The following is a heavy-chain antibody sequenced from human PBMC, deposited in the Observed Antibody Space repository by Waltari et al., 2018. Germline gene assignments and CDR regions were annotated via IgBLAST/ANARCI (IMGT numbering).Heavy chain of an antibody. D-gene: IGHD3-3*01. CDR2: ISSSSSYI. CDR1: GFTFSSYS. J-gene: IGHJ4*02. CDR3: ARDGRFGAYDY. V-gene: IGHV3-21*01. Sequence: EVQLVESGGGLVKPGGSLRLSCAASGFTFSSYSMNWVRQAPVKGLEWVSSISSSSSYIYYADSVKGRFTISRDNAKNSLYLQMNSLRAEDTVVYYCARDGRFGAYDYWGQGTLVTVSS.